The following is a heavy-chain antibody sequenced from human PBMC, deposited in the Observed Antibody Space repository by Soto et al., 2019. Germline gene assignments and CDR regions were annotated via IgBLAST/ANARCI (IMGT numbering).Heavy chain of an antibody. Sequence: GGSLRLSCAASGFTFSNYAMNWVRQAPGKGLEWVSTISAGGGNTFYPDSVKGRFTISRDNSKNTVHLQVNNLRAEDTAVYHCAKGIWRVFGVVKSFDFWGQGTLVTVSS. V-gene: IGHV3-23*01. CDR2: ISAGGGNT. J-gene: IGHJ4*02. D-gene: IGHD3-3*01. CDR3: AKGIWRVFGVVKSFDF. CDR1: GFTFSNYA.